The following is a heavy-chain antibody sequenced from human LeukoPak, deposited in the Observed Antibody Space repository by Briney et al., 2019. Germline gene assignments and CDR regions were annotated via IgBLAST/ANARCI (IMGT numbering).Heavy chain of an antibody. CDR1: GFTFSNND. D-gene: IGHD5-12*01. J-gene: IGHJ4*02. CDR2: IDTSGVT. CDR3: ARGNIRGYSGYDPGY. Sequence: GGSLRLSCAASGFTFSNNDMHWVRQGPGKGLEWVSAIDTSGVTYYPGSVKGRFTISRDNAKNSLYLQMNSLRAEDTAVYYCARGNIRGYSGYDPGYWGQGTLDTVSS. V-gene: IGHV3-13*01.